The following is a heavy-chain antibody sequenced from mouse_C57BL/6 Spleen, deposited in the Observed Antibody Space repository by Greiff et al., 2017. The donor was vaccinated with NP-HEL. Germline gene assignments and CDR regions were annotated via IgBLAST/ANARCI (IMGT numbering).Heavy chain of an antibody. V-gene: IGHV5-6*01. D-gene: IGHD2-3*01. J-gene: IGHJ2*01. CDR1: GFTFSSYG. CDR2: ISSGGSYT. CDR3: ARHDGWFDY. Sequence: EVKLVESGGDLVKPGGSLKLSCAASGFTFSSYGMSWVRQTPDKRLEWVATISSGGSYTYYPDSVKGRFTISRDNAKNTLYLQMSSLKSEDTAMYYCARHDGWFDYWGQGTTLTVSS.